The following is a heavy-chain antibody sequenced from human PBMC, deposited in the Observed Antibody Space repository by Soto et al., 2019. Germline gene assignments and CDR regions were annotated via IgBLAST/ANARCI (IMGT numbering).Heavy chain of an antibody. J-gene: IGHJ4*02. CDR1: WFTFSSFC. CDR2: IWYDGSNK. V-gene: IGHV3-33*01. CDR3: AREMDTAMVTFDFDY. Sequence: AGGFLRPSCAAAWFTFSSFCVHRVRQAPGKGLEWVAVIWYDGSNKYYADAVKGRFTISRDNSKNTPYLQMNSLRAEDTAVYYCAREMDTAMVTFDFDYWGQGTLVTVSS. D-gene: IGHD5-18*01.